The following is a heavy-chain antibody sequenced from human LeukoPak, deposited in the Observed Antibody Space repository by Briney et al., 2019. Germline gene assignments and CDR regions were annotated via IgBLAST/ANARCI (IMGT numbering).Heavy chain of an antibody. V-gene: IGHV4-59*01. Sequence: PSETLSLTCTVSGGSISSYYWSWIRQPPGKGLEWIGYIYYSGSTNYNPSPKSRVTISVDTSKNQFSLKLSSVTAADTAVYYCARAREGDDDFDYWGQGTLVTVPS. CDR2: IYYSGST. J-gene: IGHJ4*02. CDR3: ARAREGDDDFDY. CDR1: GGSISSYY. D-gene: IGHD2-21*02.